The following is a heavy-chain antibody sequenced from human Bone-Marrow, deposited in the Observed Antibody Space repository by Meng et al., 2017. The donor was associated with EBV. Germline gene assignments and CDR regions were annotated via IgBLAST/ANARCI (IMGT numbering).Heavy chain of an antibody. V-gene: IGHV4-34*01. D-gene: IGHD1-26*01. CDR2: INHSGST. CDR1: GGSFSGYY. Sequence: QLQQWGEGLLKPSETLSLTCAVYGGSFSGYYWSWIRQPPGKGLEWIGEINHSGSTNYNPSLKSRVTISVDTSKNQFSLKLSSVTAADTAMYYCARARVGATRGTYFDYWGQGTLVTVSS. CDR3: ARARVGATRGTYFDY. J-gene: IGHJ4*02.